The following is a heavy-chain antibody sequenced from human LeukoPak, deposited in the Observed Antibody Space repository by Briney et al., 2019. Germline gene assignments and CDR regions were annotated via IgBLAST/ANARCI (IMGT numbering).Heavy chain of an antibody. D-gene: IGHD1-26*01. Sequence: GGSLRLSCAASGFTFSDTWMHWVRQAPGEGLVWVSRIRSDGSDTRYAESVKGRFTISRDNAKNTLYLQMNSLRAEDTAVYYCARESRGSYYDRAFDIWGQGTMVTVSS. J-gene: IGHJ3*02. V-gene: IGHV3-74*01. CDR2: IRSDGSDT. CDR3: ARESRGSYYDRAFDI. CDR1: GFTFSDTW.